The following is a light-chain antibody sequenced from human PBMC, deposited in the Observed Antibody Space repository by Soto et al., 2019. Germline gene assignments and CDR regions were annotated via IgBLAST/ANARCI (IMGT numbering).Light chain of an antibody. J-gene: IGKJ3*01. CDR2: GAS. V-gene: IGKV3-11*01. CDR3: LQRSIGFT. Sequence: EIVLTQSPATLSLSPGERATLSCRASQSVGNNLAWYQQKPGQAPRPLIYGASKRAPGVSARFSGSGSGTDFTLTISSLEPEDFAVYHCLQRSIGFTFGPGTKVDIK. CDR1: QSVGNN.